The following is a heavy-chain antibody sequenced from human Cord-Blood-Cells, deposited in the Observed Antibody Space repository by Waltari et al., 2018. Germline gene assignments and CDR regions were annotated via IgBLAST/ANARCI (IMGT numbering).Heavy chain of an antibody. Sequence: EVQLLESGGGLVQPGGSLRLSCAASGFTISSYAMGWVRQVPGKGLGWVSAISGSGGSTYYADSVKGRFTISRDNSKNTLYLQMNSLRAEDTVVYYCAKDTVTADDFWGQGTMVTVSS. CDR1: GFTISSYA. CDR2: ISGSGGST. V-gene: IGHV3-23*01. CDR3: AKDTVTADDF. D-gene: IGHD4-4*01. J-gene: IGHJ3*01.